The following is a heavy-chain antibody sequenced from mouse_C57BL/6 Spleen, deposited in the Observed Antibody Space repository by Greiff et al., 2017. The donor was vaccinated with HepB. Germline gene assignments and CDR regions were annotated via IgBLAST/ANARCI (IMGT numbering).Heavy chain of an antibody. CDR1: GFTFSDYG. D-gene: IGHD2-5*01. J-gene: IGHJ4*01. CDR3: ARPGPAPYSNYFYAMDY. CDR2: ISSGSSTI. V-gene: IGHV5-17*01. Sequence: EVMLVESGGGLVKPGGSLKLSCAASGFTFSDYGMHWVRQAPEKGLEWVAYISSGSSTIYYADTVKGRFTISRDNAKNTLFLQMTSLRSEDTAMYYCARPGPAPYSNYFYAMDYWGQGTSVTVSS.